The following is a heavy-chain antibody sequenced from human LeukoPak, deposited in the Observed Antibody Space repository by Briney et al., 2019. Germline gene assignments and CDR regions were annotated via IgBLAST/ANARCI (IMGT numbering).Heavy chain of an antibody. CDR2: MNPNSEKT. D-gene: IGHD6-19*01. J-gene: IGHJ4*02. CDR1: GYTFTSYD. Sequence: ASVKVSCKASGYTFTSYDINWVRQTTGHRLEGMGWMNPNSEKTEYAQKFQGRVTMTWDTSISTVYMDLSRLRSEDTAVYYCGRALRSSGWVDYWGQGSLVTVSS. CDR3: GRALRSSGWVDY. V-gene: IGHV1-8*01.